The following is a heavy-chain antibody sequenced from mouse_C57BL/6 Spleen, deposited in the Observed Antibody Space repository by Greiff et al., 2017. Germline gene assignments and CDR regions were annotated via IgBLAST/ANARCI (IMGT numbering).Heavy chain of an antibody. V-gene: IGHV7-3*01. D-gene: IGHD2-3*01. CDR1: GFTFTDYY. CDR3: ARYPYDSYSYYAVDY. CDR2: IRNKANGYTT. J-gene: IGHJ4*01. Sequence: EVQRVESGGGLVQPGGSLSLSCAASGFTFTDYYMSWVRQPPGKALEWLGFIRNKANGYTTEYSASVKGRFTISRDKSQSILYLQMNALRSEDSATYYCARYPYDSYSYYAVDYRGQGTSVTVSS.